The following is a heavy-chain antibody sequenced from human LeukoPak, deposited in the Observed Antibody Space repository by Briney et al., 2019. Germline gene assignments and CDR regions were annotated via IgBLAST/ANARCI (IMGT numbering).Heavy chain of an antibody. CDR2: IDPSDSYT. D-gene: IGHD6-13*01. J-gene: IGHJ4*02. Sequence: GESLMISCKGSGYSFTSYWISWVRQMPGKGLEWMGRIDPSDSYTNYSPSFQGHVTISADKSISTAYLQWSSLKASDTAMYYCARHVGYSSSWVDYWGQGTLVTVSS. CDR1: GYSFTSYW. CDR3: ARHVGYSSSWVDY. V-gene: IGHV5-10-1*01.